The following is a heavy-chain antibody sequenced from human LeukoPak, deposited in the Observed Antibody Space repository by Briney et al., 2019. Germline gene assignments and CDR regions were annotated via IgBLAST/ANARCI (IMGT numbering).Heavy chain of an antibody. D-gene: IGHD3-10*01. CDR3: ARDVGLWFGELLGDAFDV. CDR2: IYYTGST. CDR1: GGSFSGYY. J-gene: IGHJ3*01. V-gene: IGHV4-34*11. Sequence: PSETLSLTCAVYGGSFSGYYWSWIRQPPGKELEWVGSIYYTGSTYYNPSFQGRVTISIDTSKNHFSLDLSSVTAADTAVYYCARDVGLWFGELLGDAFDVWGQGTMVTVSS.